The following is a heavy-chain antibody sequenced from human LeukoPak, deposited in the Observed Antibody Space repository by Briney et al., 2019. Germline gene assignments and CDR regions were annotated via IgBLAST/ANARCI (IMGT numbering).Heavy chain of an antibody. CDR3: ARDLPTAMTTYYFDY. J-gene: IGHJ4*02. V-gene: IGHV1-46*01. CDR1: GYTFTSYY. Sequence: GASVKVSCKASGYTFTSYYMHWVRQAPGQGLEWMGIINPSGGSTSYAQKFQGRVTMTRDMSTSTVYMELGSLRSEDTAVYYCARDLPTAMTTYYFDYWGQGTLVTVSS. D-gene: IGHD5-18*01. CDR2: INPSGGST.